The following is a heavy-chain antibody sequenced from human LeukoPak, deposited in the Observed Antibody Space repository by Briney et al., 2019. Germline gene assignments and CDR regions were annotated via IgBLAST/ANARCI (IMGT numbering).Heavy chain of an antibody. J-gene: IGHJ4*02. Sequence: SVKVSCKASGGTFSSYTISWVRQAPGQGREWMGRIIPILGMANYAQKFQGRVTITANKSTSTAYMELSSLRSEDTAVYYCARDWSGYVSSTSCFPYYFDYWGQGTLVTVSS. CDR3: ARDWSGYVSSTSCFPYYFDY. V-gene: IGHV1-69*04. CDR1: GGTFSSYT. D-gene: IGHD2-2*01. CDR2: IIPILGMA.